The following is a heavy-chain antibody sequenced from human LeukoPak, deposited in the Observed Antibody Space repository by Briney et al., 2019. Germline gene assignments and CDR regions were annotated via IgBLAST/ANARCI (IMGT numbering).Heavy chain of an antibody. Sequence: PGGSLRLSCAASGFTFSSYAMSWVRQAPGKGLEWVSAISGSGGSTYYADSVKGRFTISRDNSKNTLYLQMNSLRAVDTAIYYCAKSRAVAGTVWFDPWGQGTLVTVSS. CDR1: GFTFSSYA. J-gene: IGHJ5*02. V-gene: IGHV3-23*01. D-gene: IGHD6-19*01. CDR2: ISGSGGST. CDR3: AKSRAVAGTVWFDP.